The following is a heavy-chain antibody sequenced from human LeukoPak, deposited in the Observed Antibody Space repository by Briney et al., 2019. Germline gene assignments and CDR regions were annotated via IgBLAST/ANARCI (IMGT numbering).Heavy chain of an antibody. D-gene: IGHD3-9*01. CDR2: FYYIGKT. Sequence: NPSETLSLTCIVSSDSITNTTYYWGWIRQSPGKGLEWIGSFYYIGKTYYNPSLKNRATISVDTSKNHFSLRLTSVTAADTAVYFCARQDGQDYDWLWGPFDYWGQGSLVTVSS. CDR3: ARQDGQDYDWLWGPFDY. V-gene: IGHV4-39*01. J-gene: IGHJ4*02. CDR1: SDSITNTTYY.